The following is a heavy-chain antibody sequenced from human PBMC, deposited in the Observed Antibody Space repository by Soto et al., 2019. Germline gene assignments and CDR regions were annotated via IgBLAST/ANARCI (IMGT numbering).Heavy chain of an antibody. J-gene: IGHJ4*02. CDR1: GYTFTSYG. Sequence: ASVKVSCKASGYTFTSYGISWVRQAPGQGLEWMGWISAYNGNTNYAQKLQGRVTMTTDTSTSTAYMELRSLRSDDTAVYYCVAEYSSSSPSYYFDYWGQGTLVTV. CDR2: ISAYNGNT. CDR3: VAEYSSSSPSYYFDY. V-gene: IGHV1-18*01. D-gene: IGHD6-6*01.